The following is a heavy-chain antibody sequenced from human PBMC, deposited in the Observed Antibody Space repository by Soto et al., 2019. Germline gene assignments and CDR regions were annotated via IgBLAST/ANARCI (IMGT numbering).Heavy chain of an antibody. J-gene: IGHJ5*02. CDR2: IYSDGTT. V-gene: IGHV4-4*07. D-gene: IGHD5-18*01. CDR3: ARDRGYRSGSFGS. Sequence: SETLSLTCLVSGGSISGYYWSWIRQPAGKELEWIGRIYSDGTTNYNPSLKGRGTMSVDTSKKQISLKLTSVTAADTAMYYCARDRGYRSGSFGSWGQGVLVTVSS. CDR1: GGSISGYY.